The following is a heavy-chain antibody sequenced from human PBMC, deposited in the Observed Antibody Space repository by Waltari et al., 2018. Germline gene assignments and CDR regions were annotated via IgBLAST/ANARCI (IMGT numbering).Heavy chain of an antibody. J-gene: IGHJ4*02. CDR3: ARGGAAAGNFNY. CDR1: GGSVSSGGYY. CDR2: IYYNGST. Sequence: QVQLQESGPGLAKPSQTLSLTCTVSGGSVSSGGYYWSWIRQHPGKGLEWIGYIYYNGSTYFNPSLKSRVTMLEGTSKNQFSLKLTSVTAADTAVYYCARGGAAAGNFNYWGQGTLVTVSS. D-gene: IGHD6-13*01. V-gene: IGHV4-31*03.